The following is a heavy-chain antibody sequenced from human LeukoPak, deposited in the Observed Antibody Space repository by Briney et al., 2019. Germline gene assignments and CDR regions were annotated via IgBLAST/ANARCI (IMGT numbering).Heavy chain of an antibody. J-gene: IGHJ4*02. CDR1: GFTFSSYA. D-gene: IGHD5-18*01. CDR2: ISYDGSNK. Sequence: HARGSLRLSCAASGFTFSSYAMHWVRQAPGKGLEWVAVISYDGSNKYYADSVKGRFTISRDNSKNTLYLQMNSLRAEDTAVYYCARDTAHDYWGQGTLVTVSS. V-gene: IGHV3-30-3*01. CDR3: ARDTAHDY.